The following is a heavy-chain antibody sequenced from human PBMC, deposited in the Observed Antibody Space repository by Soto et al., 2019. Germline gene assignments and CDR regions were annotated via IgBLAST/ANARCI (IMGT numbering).Heavy chain of an antibody. Sequence: GGSLRLSCAASGFTFSSYWMHWVRQAPGKGLVWVSRINSDGSSTSYADSVKGRFTISRDNAKNTLYLQMNSLRAEDTAVYYCARDVHCSSTSCYYYYYMDVWGKGTTVTFSS. CDR2: INSDGSST. CDR3: ARDVHCSSTSCYYYYYMDV. D-gene: IGHD2-2*01. V-gene: IGHV3-74*01. J-gene: IGHJ6*03. CDR1: GFTFSSYW.